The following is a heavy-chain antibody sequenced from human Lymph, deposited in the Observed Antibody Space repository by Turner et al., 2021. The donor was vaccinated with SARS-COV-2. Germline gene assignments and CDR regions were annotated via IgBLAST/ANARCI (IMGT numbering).Heavy chain of an antibody. CDR2: IIPILAIA. Sequence: QVQLVQSGAEVKKPGSSVKVSCKASGGTFSSYAITWVRQAPGQGLGWIGGIIPILAIANYAQKFQGRVTITADKSTSTAYMELSSLRSEDTAVYYCARDSPYCSSTSCYDPWGQGTLVTVSS. J-gene: IGHJ5*02. CDR3: ARDSPYCSSTSCYDP. V-gene: IGHV1-69*10. D-gene: IGHD2-2*01. CDR1: GGTFSSYA.